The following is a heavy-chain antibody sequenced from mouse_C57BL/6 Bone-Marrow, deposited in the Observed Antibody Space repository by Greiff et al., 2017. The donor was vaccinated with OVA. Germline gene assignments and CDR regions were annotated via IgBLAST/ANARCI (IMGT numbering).Heavy chain of an antibody. J-gene: IGHJ2*01. CDR3: ARPGTTVVATDFDY. CDR1: GFTFSDYG. V-gene: IGHV5-17*01. Sequence: EVQGVESGGGLVKPGGSLKLSCAASGFTFSDYGMHWVRQAPEKGLEWVAYISSGSSTIYYADTVKGRFTISRDNAKNTLFLQMTSLRSEDTAMYYCARPGTTVVATDFDYWGQGTTLTVSS. D-gene: IGHD1-1*01. CDR2: ISSGSSTI.